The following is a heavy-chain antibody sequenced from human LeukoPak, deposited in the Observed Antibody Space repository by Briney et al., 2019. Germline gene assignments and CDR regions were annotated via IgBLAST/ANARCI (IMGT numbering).Heavy chain of an antibody. CDR3: ARVGDHFHWYLDL. D-gene: IGHD3-3*02. J-gene: IGHJ2*01. V-gene: IGHV3-53*01. Sequence: PGGSLRLSCAASGFAVSTNYMNWVRQAPGRGPEWVSILYSGSDTYYADSVKGRFTISRDSSKNILSLQMNNLRVEDTAVYYCARVGDHFHWYLDLWGRGTRVTVSS. CDR1: GFAVSTNY. CDR2: LYSGSDT.